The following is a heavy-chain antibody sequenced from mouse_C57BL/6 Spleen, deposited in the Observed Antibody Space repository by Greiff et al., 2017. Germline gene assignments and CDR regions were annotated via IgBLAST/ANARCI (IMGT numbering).Heavy chain of an antibody. D-gene: IGHD1-1*01. CDR2: IYPRSGNT. Sequence: QVQLQQSGAELARPGASVKLSCKASGYTFTSYGIIWVKQRTGQGLEWIGEIYPRSGNTYYNEKFKGKATLTADKSSSTAYMELRSLTSEDSAVYFCARLVADYFDYWGQGTTLTVSS. J-gene: IGHJ2*01. V-gene: IGHV1-81*01. CDR3: ARLVADYFDY. CDR1: GYTFTSYG.